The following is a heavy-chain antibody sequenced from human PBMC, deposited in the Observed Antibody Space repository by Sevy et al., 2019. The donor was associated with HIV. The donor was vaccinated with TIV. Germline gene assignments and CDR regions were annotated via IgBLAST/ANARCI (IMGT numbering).Heavy chain of an antibody. CDR1: GYSFTSYW. D-gene: IGHD3-10*01. J-gene: IGHJ4*02. CDR3: ARGRDNYYGSGSLHY. Sequence: GESLKISCKGSGYSFTSYWIGWVRQMPGKGLEWMGIIYPGDSGTRYSPSFQGQFTISADKSISTAYLQWSSLKASDTAMYYCARGRDNYYGSGSLHYWGQGTLVTVSS. CDR2: IYPGDSGT. V-gene: IGHV5-51*01.